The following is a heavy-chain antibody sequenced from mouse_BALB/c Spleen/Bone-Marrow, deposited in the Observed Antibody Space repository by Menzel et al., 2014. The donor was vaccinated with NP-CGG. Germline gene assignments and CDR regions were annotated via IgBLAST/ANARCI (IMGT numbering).Heavy chain of an antibody. V-gene: IGHV1S56*01. J-gene: IGHJ3*01. CDR2: IYPGSVNT. Sequence: QVQLKDSGPELVKPGASVRISCKASGYTFTSYYIHWVKQRPGQGLEWIGWIYPGSVNTKYNEKFKGKATLTADKSSSXAYMQLSSLTSEDSAVYFCARDYDYDAWFAYWGQGTLVTVSA. CDR3: ARDYDYDAWFAY. D-gene: IGHD2-4*01. CDR1: GYTFTSYY.